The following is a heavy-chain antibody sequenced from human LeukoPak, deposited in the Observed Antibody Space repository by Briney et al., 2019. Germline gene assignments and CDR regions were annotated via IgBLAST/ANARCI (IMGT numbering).Heavy chain of an antibody. V-gene: IGHV4-39*01. D-gene: IGHD1-14*01. Sequence: SETLSLTCTVSGGSISSSRYYWGWIRQPPGKGLEWIASIYSSGNTYYNPSLKSRVTISVDTFKNQFSLKLSSVTAADTAVYYCARLATGLLDYWGQGTLVTVSS. CDR1: GGSISSSRYY. J-gene: IGHJ4*02. CDR3: ARLATGLLDY. CDR2: IYSSGNT.